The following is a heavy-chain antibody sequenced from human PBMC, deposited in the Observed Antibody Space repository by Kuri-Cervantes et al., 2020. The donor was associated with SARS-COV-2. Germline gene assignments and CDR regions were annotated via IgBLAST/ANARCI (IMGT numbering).Heavy chain of an antibody. CDR3: ASDHIAVAGTGDY. Sequence: ESLKISCAVSGYSISSGYYWGWIRQPPGKGLEWIGSIYYSGSTYYNPSLKSRVTISVDTSKNQFSLKLSSVTAADTAVYYCASDHIAVAGTGDYWGQGTLVTVSS. J-gene: IGHJ4*02. V-gene: IGHV4-38-2*01. CDR2: IYYSGST. CDR1: GYSISSGYY. D-gene: IGHD6-19*01.